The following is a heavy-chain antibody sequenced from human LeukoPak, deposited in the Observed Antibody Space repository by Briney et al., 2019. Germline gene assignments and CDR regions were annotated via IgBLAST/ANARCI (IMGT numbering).Heavy chain of an antibody. CDR1: GFTFSNAW. CDR2: IKSKTDGGTT. Sequence: GGSLRLSCAASGFTFSNAWMNWVRQAPGKGLEWVSRIKSKTDGGTTDYAAPVKGRFTISRDDSKNTLYLQMNSLKTEDTAVYYCTTGYSGSYEDYWGQGTLVTVSS. V-gene: IGHV3-15*07. J-gene: IGHJ4*02. CDR3: TTGYSGSYEDY. D-gene: IGHD1-26*01.